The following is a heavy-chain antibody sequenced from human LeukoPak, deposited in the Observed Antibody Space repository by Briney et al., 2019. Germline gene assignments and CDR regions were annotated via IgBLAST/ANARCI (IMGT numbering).Heavy chain of an antibody. CDR3: ARGKRPTDINIFLTPYYYHMDV. V-gene: IGHV1-69*05. CDR2: IIPIYGTR. CDR1: GGTFGNYA. D-gene: IGHD2-21*01. Sequence: VASVKVSCKASGGTFGNYAISWVRQAPGHGLEWMGGIIPIYGTRHYAQKSQGRVTITTDESTSSVYMDLNSLRSDDTAVYYCARGKRPTDINIFLTPYYYHMDVWGKGTTVTVS. J-gene: IGHJ6*03.